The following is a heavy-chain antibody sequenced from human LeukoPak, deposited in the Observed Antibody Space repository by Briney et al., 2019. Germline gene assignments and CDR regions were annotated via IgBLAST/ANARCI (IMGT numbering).Heavy chain of an antibody. J-gene: IGHJ4*02. V-gene: IGHV3-74*01. Sequence: QPGGSLRLSCAASGFTFSSSWMHWVRQGPGKGLVWVSHINSDGSSTTYADSVKSRFTISRDNAKNTLYLQMNSLRAEDTAVYYCARALGSPLDYWGQGTLLTVSS. CDR1: GFTFSSSW. D-gene: IGHD1-26*01. CDR2: INSDGSST. CDR3: ARALGSPLDY.